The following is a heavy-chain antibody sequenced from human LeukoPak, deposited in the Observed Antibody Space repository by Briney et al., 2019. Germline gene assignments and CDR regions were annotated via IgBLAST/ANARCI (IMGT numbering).Heavy chain of an antibody. CDR1: GYTFTSYA. J-gene: IGHJ6*02. D-gene: IGHD2-21*02. Sequence: ASVKVSCKASGYTFTSYAIHWVRQAPGQRLEWMGWINAGNGNTKCSQKFQGRVTITRDTPASTAYMELSGLRSEDTAVYYCASPRDSLDSYYGMDVWGQGTTVTVSS. CDR2: INAGNGNT. CDR3: ASPRDSLDSYYGMDV. V-gene: IGHV1-3*01.